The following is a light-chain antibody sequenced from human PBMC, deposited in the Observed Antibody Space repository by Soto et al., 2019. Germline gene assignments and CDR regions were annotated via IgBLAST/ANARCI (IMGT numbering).Light chain of an antibody. CDR1: QSVSRW. Sequence: DIQMTQSPSTLSASVGDRVTITCRASQSVSRWLAWYQQKPGKAPKVLIYDAFSLESGVPSRFSGNGSGTEFTLTISSLQPEDFATYYCQQYDDYSLFTFGQGTKVEIK. CDR3: QQYDDYSLFT. CDR2: DAF. V-gene: IGKV1-5*01. J-gene: IGKJ2*01.